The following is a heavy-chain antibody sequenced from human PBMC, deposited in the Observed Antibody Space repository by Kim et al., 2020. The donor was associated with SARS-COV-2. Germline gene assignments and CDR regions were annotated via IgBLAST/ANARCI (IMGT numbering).Heavy chain of an antibody. J-gene: IGHJ4*02. V-gene: IGHV4-39*01. CDR1: GGSISSSSYY. D-gene: IGHD2-8*02. Sequence: SETLSLTCTVSGGSISSSSYYWGWLRQPQGKGLEWIGSIYYSGTTYYNPSLKSRVTISVDTSKNQFSLKLSSVSAADTAVYYCARRTRTGSTDYWGQGTLVTVSS. CDR2: IYYSGTT. CDR3: ARRTRTGSTDY.